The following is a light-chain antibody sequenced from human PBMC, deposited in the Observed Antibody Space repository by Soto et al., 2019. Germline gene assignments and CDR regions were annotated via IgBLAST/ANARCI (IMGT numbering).Light chain of an antibody. CDR3: QQYGSSPGT. CDR1: QSVSSSF. CDR2: GAS. V-gene: IGKV3-20*01. Sequence: EIVLTQSPGTLSLSAGERATLSCRASQSVSSSFLAWYQQQPRQAPMLLIYGASSKATGIADRFSGSGSATAFTLTISRLGREDVVVYYCQQYGSSPGTFGQGTKVEIK. J-gene: IGKJ1*01.